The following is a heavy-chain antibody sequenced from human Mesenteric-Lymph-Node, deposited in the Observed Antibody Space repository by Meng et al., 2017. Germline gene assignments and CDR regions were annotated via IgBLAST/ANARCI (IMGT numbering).Heavy chain of an antibody. CDR2: TSNSGRT. J-gene: IGHJ4*02. D-gene: IGHD3-22*01. CDR1: GGSISSSDW. Sequence: MGLSETGPGLVKRSQTLSLTCAVSGGSISSSDWWSWVRQPPGKGLEWIGETSNSGRTNYSQSLKSRVTISLDKSKNQLSLKLNSVTAADTAVYYCASSDYYRSDYWGQGTLVTVSS. V-gene: IGHV4-4*02. CDR3: ASSDYYRSDY.